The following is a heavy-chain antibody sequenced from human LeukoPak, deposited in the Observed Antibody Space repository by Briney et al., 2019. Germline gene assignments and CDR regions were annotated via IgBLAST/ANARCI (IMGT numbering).Heavy chain of an antibody. CDR3: APRGDIEHSYGYGKWFDP. V-gene: IGHV4-34*01. CDR2: INHSGST. D-gene: IGHD5-18*01. J-gene: IGHJ5*02. CDR1: GGSFSGYY. Sequence: PSETLSLTCAVYGGSFSGYYWSWIRQPPGKGLEWIGEINHSGSTNYNASLRSRVTISVDTSKNQFSLRLSSVTAADTAVYYCAPRGDIEHSYGYGKWFDPWGQGTRVTLSS.